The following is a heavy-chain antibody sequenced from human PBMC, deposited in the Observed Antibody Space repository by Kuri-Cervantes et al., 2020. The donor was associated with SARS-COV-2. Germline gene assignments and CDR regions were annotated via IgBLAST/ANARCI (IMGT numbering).Heavy chain of an antibody. D-gene: IGHD7-27*01. Sequence: GESLKISCAASGFTFSSYWMHWVRQAPGKGPVWVSHINSDGSSTSYADSVKGRFTISRDNAKNSAFLQMNSLRAEDTAVYYCARDLRLGNSLDYWGQGTLVTVSS. V-gene: IGHV3-74*01. CDR2: INSDGSST. CDR3: ARDLRLGNSLDY. CDR1: GFTFSSYW. J-gene: IGHJ4*02.